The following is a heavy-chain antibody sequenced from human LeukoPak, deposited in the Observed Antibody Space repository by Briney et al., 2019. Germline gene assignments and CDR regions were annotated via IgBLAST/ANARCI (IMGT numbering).Heavy chain of an antibody. Sequence: GGSLRLSCAASGFTFSSYAMSWVRQAPGKGLEWVSAISGSGGSTYYADSVKGRFTISRDNCKNTVYLQMNSLRAEDTAVYYCASRYDSSGQPFDYWGQGTLVTVSS. CDR1: GFTFSSYA. CDR2: ISGSGGST. CDR3: ASRYDSSGQPFDY. J-gene: IGHJ4*02. V-gene: IGHV3-23*01. D-gene: IGHD3-22*01.